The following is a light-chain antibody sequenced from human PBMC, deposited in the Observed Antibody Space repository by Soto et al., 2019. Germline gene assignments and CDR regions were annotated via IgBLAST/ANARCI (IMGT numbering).Light chain of an antibody. CDR2: AAS. CDR1: QGVSNF. V-gene: IGKV1-27*01. Sequence: DIQMTQSPSSLSASVGDRVTITCRASQGVSNFLAWYQQRPGKVPKLLIYAASTLQSGVPSRFSGSGSGTDFTLTISSLQPEDVATYYCQKYNRAPWTFGQGTKVAIK. CDR3: QKYNRAPWT. J-gene: IGKJ1*01.